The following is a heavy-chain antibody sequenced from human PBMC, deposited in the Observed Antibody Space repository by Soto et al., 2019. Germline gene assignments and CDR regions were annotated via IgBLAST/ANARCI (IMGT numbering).Heavy chain of an antibody. CDR2: IYPGDSDT. J-gene: IGHJ1*01. Sequence: EVQLVQSGAEVKKPGESLKISCKGSGYSFTSYWIGWLRQMPGKGLEWMGIIYPGDSDTRYSPSFQGQVTSSANKSISTACLPWSRLKASDTAMYYCARRRGSYAYFQHWGQGTLVTVSS. D-gene: IGHD1-26*01. CDR1: GYSFTSYW. CDR3: ARRRGSYAYFQH. V-gene: IGHV5-51*03.